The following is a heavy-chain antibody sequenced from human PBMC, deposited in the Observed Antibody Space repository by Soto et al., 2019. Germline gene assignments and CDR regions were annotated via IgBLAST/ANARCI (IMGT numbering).Heavy chain of an antibody. J-gene: IGHJ4*02. CDR2: IYYSGST. CDR3: ARIVEGDGDYGFDY. D-gene: IGHD4-17*01. CDR1: GGSISSGGYY. Sequence: QVQLQESGPGLVKPSQTLSLTCTVSGGSISSGGYYWSWIRQHPGKGLEWIGYIYYSGSTYYNPSLKSRVTISVDTSKNQFSLKLSSVTAADTAVYYGARIVEGDGDYGFDYWGQGTLVTVSS. V-gene: IGHV4-31*03.